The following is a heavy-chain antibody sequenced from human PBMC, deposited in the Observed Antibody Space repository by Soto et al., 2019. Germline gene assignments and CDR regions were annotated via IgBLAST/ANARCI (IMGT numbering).Heavy chain of an antibody. V-gene: IGHV4-59*03. CDR1: GGSISTYY. Sequence: QVQRPESGPGLVKPSETLSLTCTVSGGSISTYYWTLIRQSPGRGLGWIGYAYYSEIANYNPSLKRQVTISLDTSRNQFSLKMTCVTAADTAACYCATGKYFRNWFDSWGQGTLVTVSS. CDR3: ATGKYFRNWFDS. D-gene: IGHD7-27*01. J-gene: IGHJ5*01. CDR2: AYYSEIA.